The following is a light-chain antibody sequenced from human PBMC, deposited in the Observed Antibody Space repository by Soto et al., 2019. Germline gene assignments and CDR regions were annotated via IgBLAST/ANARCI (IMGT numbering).Light chain of an antibody. CDR3: PHANSFPRT. V-gene: IGKV1-12*01. J-gene: IGKJ1*01. CDR2: AAS. Sequence: DIQMTQSPSSVSASVGDRVTITCRASQAISTWLAWYQQKPGKAPKLLIYAASNLQTGVPSRFSGSGSGTGFPPTFRRPQSEDFGTYNWPHANSFPRTFGQGTKVEIK. CDR1: QAISTW.